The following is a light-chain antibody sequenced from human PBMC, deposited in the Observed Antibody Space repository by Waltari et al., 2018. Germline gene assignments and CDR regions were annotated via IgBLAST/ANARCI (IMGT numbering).Light chain of an antibody. J-gene: IGKJ1*01. CDR2: DTS. Sequence: DIQMTQSPSTLSASVGDRVTITCRASQGISSWLAWYQQQPGKAPKVLIYDTSNLESGVPSRFSGSGSGTEFTLTISSLQADDFASYYCQQYNSYPWTFGQGTKVEIK. V-gene: IGKV1-5*01. CDR1: QGISSW. CDR3: QQYNSYPWT.